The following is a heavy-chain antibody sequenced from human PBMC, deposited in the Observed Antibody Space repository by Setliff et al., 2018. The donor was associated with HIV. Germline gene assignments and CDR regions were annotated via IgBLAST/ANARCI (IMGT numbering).Heavy chain of an antibody. CDR1: GYTFSSYE. J-gene: IGHJ3*02. Sequence: ASVKVFCKASGYTFSSYEISWVRQAPGQGLEWMGRISTSNGYTNYAQKLQGRVTVTTDTSTSTAYMELRGLRSDDTAVYYCARGGSYWGDAFDIWGQGTMVTVSS. V-gene: IGHV1-18*01. CDR2: ISTSNGYT. D-gene: IGHD1-26*01. CDR3: ARGGSYWGDAFDI.